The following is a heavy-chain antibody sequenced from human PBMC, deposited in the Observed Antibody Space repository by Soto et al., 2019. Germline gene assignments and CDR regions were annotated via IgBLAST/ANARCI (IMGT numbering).Heavy chain of an antibody. CDR3: GIVVGARGHGFDP. V-gene: IGHV1-18*01. J-gene: IGHJ5*02. D-gene: IGHD2-15*01. CDR2: ISAYNGNT. CDR1: GYTFTSYG. Sequence: QVQLVQSGGEVKKPGASVKVSCKASGYTFTSYGISWVRQAPGQGLEWMGRISAYNGNTNYAQKLRGGVTMTKDTSTSTASMERRSLRSDDTAVYYCGIVVGARGHGFDPWGQGTVVTVSS.